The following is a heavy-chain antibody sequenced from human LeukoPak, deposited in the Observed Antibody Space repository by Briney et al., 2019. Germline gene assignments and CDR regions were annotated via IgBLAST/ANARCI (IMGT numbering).Heavy chain of an antibody. J-gene: IGHJ5*02. CDR1: GGSISSGDSY. CDR3: ARGSRIQLWLSNWFDP. Sequence: SETLSLTCTVSGGSISSGDSYWSWIRQHPGTGLEWLGYIDYSGNTYYNPSLRSRVTMSLDTSKNQFSLNLSSVTAADTAVYYCARGSRIQLWLSNWFDPWGQGTLVTVSS. V-gene: IGHV4-31*03. D-gene: IGHD5-18*01. CDR2: IDYSGNT.